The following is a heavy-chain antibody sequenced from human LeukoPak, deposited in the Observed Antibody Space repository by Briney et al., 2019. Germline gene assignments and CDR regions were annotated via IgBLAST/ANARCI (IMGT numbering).Heavy chain of an antibody. Sequence: ASVKVSCKASGYSFTSYYIHWVRQAPGQGLEWMGIINPSGGSTSYAQKSQGRVIMTRDTSTSTVYMDLSSLRSEDTAVYYCATDGSSTDDYYFDYWGQGTLVTVSS. V-gene: IGHV1-46*01. CDR1: GYSFTSYY. J-gene: IGHJ4*02. D-gene: IGHD2-2*01. CDR2: INPSGGST. CDR3: ATDGSSTDDYYFDY.